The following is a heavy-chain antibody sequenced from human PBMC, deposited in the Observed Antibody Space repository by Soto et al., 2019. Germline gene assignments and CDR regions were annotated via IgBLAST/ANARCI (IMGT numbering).Heavy chain of an antibody. D-gene: IGHD4-17*01. Sequence: PGGSLRLSCGASGFDFIHYWMHWVRQAPGKGLVWVSRINGDGSDTKYADSVKGRFTISRDNARNTVYLQMNSLRADDTAVYYCARDQTTGDWFDAWGQGALVTVSS. CDR2: INGDGSDT. J-gene: IGHJ5*02. V-gene: IGHV3-74*03. CDR3: ARDQTTGDWFDA. CDR1: GFDFIHYW.